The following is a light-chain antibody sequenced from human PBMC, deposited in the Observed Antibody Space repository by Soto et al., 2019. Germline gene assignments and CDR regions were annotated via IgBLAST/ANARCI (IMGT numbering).Light chain of an antibody. Sequence: EIILTQSPASLSVSPGERATLSCRASQSVNNNLAWYQQKPGQAPRLLIYGASTRATGIPGRFRGSGSGTEFTLTITSLQSEDFAVYFCQQYSNLPPDTFGQGTKLAIK. J-gene: IGKJ2*01. V-gene: IGKV3-15*01. CDR2: GAS. CDR1: QSVNNN. CDR3: QQYSNLPPDT.